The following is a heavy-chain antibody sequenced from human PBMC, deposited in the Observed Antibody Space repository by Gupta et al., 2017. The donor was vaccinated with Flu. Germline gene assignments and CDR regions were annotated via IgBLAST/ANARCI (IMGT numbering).Heavy chain of an antibody. Sequence: EVQLVESGGGLVKPGGSLRLSCAASGFTFTKAWMAWVRQAPGKGLEWVGRTKSKTDGGTIDYAAPVKGRFTISRDDSKNTLYLQMNSLKTEETAVYYCTTDGGIAVRPMFDYGGQGALVTVSS. J-gene: IGHJ4*02. CDR2: TKSKTDGGTI. CDR1: GFTFTKAW. D-gene: IGHD6-6*01. V-gene: IGHV3-15*01. CDR3: TTDGGIAVRPMFDY.